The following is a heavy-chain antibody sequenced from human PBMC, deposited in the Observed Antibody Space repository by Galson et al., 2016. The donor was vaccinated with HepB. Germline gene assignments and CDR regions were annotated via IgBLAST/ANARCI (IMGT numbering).Heavy chain of an antibody. J-gene: IGHJ6*02. CDR2: IKEDGSVK. CDR1: GFTFKSYW. D-gene: IGHD1-1*01. Sequence: SLRLSCAASGFTFKSYWLSWIRQAPGKGLERVANIKEDGSVKNYVDSVRGRFTISRDNAKNSLYLQMNNLRAEDTAVYYCAGLDYGMDVWGHGTRVTVSS. V-gene: IGHV3-7*01. CDR3: AGLDYGMDV.